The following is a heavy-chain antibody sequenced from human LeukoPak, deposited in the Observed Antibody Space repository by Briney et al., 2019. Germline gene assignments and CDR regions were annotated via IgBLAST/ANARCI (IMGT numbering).Heavy chain of an antibody. CDR2: IHHSGNT. CDR1: GYSISNGHG. V-gene: IGHV4-38-2*02. J-gene: IGHJ4*02. D-gene: IGHD1-1*01. Sequence: SETLSLTCSASGYSISNGHGWAWIRQPPGKGLEWIGTIHHSGNTYYNPSLQSRVTVSVDTSRNQFSLRVYSVTAADTGAYYCARIDWTPDSWGQGTLVTVSS. CDR3: ARIDWTPDS.